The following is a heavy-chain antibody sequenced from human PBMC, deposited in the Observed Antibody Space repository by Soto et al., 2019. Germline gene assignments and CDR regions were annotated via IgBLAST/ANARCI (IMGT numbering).Heavy chain of an antibody. Sequence: PSETLSLTCTVSGGSISNGNYYWSWIRQHPEKGLEWIGYIDRGTTHYNPSLESRVTISVDTSNNQFSLNLSSVTAADTAVYYCGREVQVPAAADAFDIWGQGTMVTVSS. J-gene: IGHJ3*02. V-gene: IGHV4-31*03. CDR1: GGSISNGNYY. CDR2: IDRGTT. D-gene: IGHD2-2*01. CDR3: GREVQVPAAADAFDI.